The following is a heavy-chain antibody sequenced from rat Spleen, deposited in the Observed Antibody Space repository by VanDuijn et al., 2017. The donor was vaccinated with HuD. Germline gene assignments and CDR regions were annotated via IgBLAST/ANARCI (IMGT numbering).Heavy chain of an antibody. CDR3: TRGDYYSVPFDY. CDR1: GFTFSNYY. D-gene: IGHD1-1*01. CDR2: ITNSGGST. J-gene: IGHJ2*01. Sequence: EVQLVESGGGLVQPGRSLKLSCAASGFTFSNYYMAWVRQAPTKGLEWVASITNSGGSTYYRDSVKGRFTISRDNAKSTLYLQMDSLRSEDTATYYCTRGDYYSVPFDYWGQGVMVTVSS. V-gene: IGHV5S23*01.